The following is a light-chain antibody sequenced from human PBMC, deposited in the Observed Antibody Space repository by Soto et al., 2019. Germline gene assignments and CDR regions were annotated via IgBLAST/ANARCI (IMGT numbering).Light chain of an antibody. CDR1: QSISSW. Sequence: DIQMTQSPSTLSASVGDRVSITCRASQSISSWLAWYQQKPGKAPKLLVYDASTLQSGVASRFSGSGSGTEFTLTISSLQPEDVATYYCQKYNSAPRTFGPGT. V-gene: IGKV1-5*01. CDR2: DAS. J-gene: IGKJ3*01. CDR3: QKYNSAPRT.